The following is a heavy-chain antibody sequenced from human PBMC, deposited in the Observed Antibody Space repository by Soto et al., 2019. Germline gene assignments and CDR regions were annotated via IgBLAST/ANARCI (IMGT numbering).Heavy chain of an antibody. Sequence: ASVKVSCKASGYTFSNFGISWVRQAPGQGLEWMGWISAFNDNTKFAQKFQGRVTLTTDTSTSTTYMELRSLRSDDTAVYYCAREYCSGGSCYDPDYWGQGTLDTVSS. V-gene: IGHV1-18*01. CDR2: ISAFNDNT. CDR3: AREYCSGGSCYDPDY. CDR1: GYTFSNFG. J-gene: IGHJ4*02. D-gene: IGHD2-15*01.